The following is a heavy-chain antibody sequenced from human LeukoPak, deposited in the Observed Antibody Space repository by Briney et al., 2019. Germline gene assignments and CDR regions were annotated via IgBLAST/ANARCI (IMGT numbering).Heavy chain of an antibody. CDR1: GGSISSGSYY. V-gene: IGHV4-61*02. Sequence: SETLSLTCTVSGGSISSGSYYWSWIRQPAGKGLEWIGRIYTSGSTNYNPSLKSRVTISVDTSKNQFSLKLSSVTAADTAVYYCARSDSSGYYYVSYFDYWGKGTLVTVSS. CDR3: ARSDSSGYYYVSYFDY. J-gene: IGHJ4*02. CDR2: IYTSGST. D-gene: IGHD3-22*01.